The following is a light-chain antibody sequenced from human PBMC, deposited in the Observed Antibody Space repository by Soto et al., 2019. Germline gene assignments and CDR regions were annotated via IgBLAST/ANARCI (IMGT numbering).Light chain of an antibody. CDR2: GAS. V-gene: IGKV1-27*01. CDR1: QGIRNY. Sequence: DIQMTQSPSSLSASVGDRVTITCRASQGIRNYLAWYQQKPGKAPNLLIHGASTLQSGVPSRFTGSGSGTYFTLTISSLQPEDFATYYCQQHFHTPPAFGQGTRLEIK. J-gene: IGKJ5*01. CDR3: QQHFHTPPA.